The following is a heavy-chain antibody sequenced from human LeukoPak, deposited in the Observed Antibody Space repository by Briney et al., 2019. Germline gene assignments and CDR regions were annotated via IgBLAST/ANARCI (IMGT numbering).Heavy chain of an antibody. V-gene: IGHV3-21*01. D-gene: IGHD1-7*01. CDR3: ARGHWNYYYGIDY. Sequence: GGSLTLSCEASGFTFSSYSMNWVRQAPGKGLEWVSFISSSTSYIYYADSVKGRFTISRDNAKNSLYLQMNSLRAEDTAVYYCARGHWNYYYGIDYWGQGTLVTVSS. CDR2: ISSSTSYI. CDR1: GFTFSSYS. J-gene: IGHJ4*02.